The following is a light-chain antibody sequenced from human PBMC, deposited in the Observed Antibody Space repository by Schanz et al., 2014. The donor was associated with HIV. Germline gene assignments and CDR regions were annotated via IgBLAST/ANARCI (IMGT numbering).Light chain of an antibody. J-gene: IGKJ2*01. CDR3: QQRSTWPYT. CDR1: QSVSSN. V-gene: IGKV3-15*01. Sequence: EIVMTQSPATLSVSPGERATLSCRASQSVSSNLAWYQQKPGQPPRLLIYGASTRATGIPARFSGSGSGTEFTLTISGLEPEDFAVYYCQQRSTWPYTFGQGTKLEIK. CDR2: GAS.